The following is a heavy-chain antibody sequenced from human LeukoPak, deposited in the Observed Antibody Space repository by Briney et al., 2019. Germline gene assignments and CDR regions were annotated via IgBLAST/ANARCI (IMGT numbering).Heavy chain of an antibody. CDR2: IYYSGST. CDR1: GGSISRYY. V-gene: IGHV4-59*01. D-gene: IGHD3-10*01. Sequence: PSGTLSLTCTVSGGSISRYYWSWIRQPPGKGLEWIGYIYYSGSTSYNSSLKSRVIISSDPSRNELSLKLSSVTAADTAVYYCARGDYYGSGSYPYYFDYWGQGTLVTVSS. J-gene: IGHJ4*02. CDR3: ARGDYYGSGSYPYYFDY.